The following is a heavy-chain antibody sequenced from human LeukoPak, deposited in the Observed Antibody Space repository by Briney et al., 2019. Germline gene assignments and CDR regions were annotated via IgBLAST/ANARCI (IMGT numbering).Heavy chain of an antibody. Sequence: GGSLRLSCEASGFTFSNYGMTWVRQAPGKGLEWVATIKQDGSEKFYVDSVKGRFTVSRDNAKNSLYLQMNSLRAEDTAVYYCAKDRATSGSYGMDVWGQGTTVTVSS. CDR2: IKQDGSEK. V-gene: IGHV3-7*05. D-gene: IGHD6-19*01. J-gene: IGHJ6*02. CDR1: GFTFSNYG. CDR3: AKDRATSGSYGMDV.